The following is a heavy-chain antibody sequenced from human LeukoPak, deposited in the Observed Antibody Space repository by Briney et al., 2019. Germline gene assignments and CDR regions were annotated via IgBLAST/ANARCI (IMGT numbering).Heavy chain of an antibody. J-gene: IGHJ6*03. CDR3: ARERYYYYYMDV. CDR2: ISGSSSYI. CDR1: GFTFSTYN. Sequence: GGSLRLSCAASGFTFSTYNMNWVRQAPGKGLEWVSSISGSSSYIYYADSVKGRFSISRDNAKNSLYLQMNSLRAEDTAVYYCARERYYYYYMDVWGKGTTVTISS. V-gene: IGHV3-21*01.